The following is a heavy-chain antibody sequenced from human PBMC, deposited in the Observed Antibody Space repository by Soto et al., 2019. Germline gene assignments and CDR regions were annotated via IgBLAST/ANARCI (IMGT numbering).Heavy chain of an antibody. CDR1: GSTFSDYY. J-gene: IGHJ4*02. Sequence: GGSLRLSCAASGSTFSDYYMSWIRQAPGKGLEWVSYISYSGSNIYYADSVKGRFTISRDNAKNSLYLQMNSLRAEDTAVYYCARDLTRVVQLYIGYFDYWGQGTLVTVSS. D-gene: IGHD5-18*01. V-gene: IGHV3-11*01. CDR2: ISYSGSNI. CDR3: ARDLTRVVQLYIGYFDY.